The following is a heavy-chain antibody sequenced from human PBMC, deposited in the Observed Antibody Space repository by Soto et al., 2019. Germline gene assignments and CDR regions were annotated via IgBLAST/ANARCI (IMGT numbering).Heavy chain of an antibody. V-gene: IGHV1-3*01. J-gene: IGHJ4*02. CDR1: GYTFTSYA. Sequence: QVQLVQSGAEVKKPGASVKVSCKASGYTFTSYAMHWVRQAPGQRLEWMGWINAGNGNTKYSQKFQGRVTITRDTSASTAYMELSSLRSEDTAVYYCARVLVFGYGDYRAIDYWGQGTLVTVSS. CDR2: INAGNGNT. CDR3: ARVLVFGYGDYRAIDY. D-gene: IGHD4-17*01.